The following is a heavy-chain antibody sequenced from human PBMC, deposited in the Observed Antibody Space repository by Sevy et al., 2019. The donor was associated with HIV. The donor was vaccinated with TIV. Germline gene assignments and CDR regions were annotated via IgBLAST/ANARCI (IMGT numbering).Heavy chain of an antibody. CDR3: GRVVGQWLIDTYGMDV. Sequence: GESLKISCEAAGFTFRSYAMHWVRQAPGKGLECVALIGFDGSYHYHADSVKGRFNISRDNSKNTLFLEMNSLTPEDTAVYYCGRVVGQWLIDTYGMDVWGQGTTVTVSS. CDR1: GFTFRSYA. D-gene: IGHD6-19*01. J-gene: IGHJ6*02. V-gene: IGHV3-30*04. CDR2: IGFDGSYH.